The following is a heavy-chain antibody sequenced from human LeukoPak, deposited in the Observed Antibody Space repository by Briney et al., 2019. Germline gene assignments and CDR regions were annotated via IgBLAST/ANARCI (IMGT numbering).Heavy chain of an antibody. D-gene: IGHD2-2*01. CDR2: ISGSGGST. V-gene: IGHV3-23*01. Sequence: GGSLRLSCAASGFTFSSYAMSWVRQAPGKGLEWVSTISGSGGSTYYADSVKGRFTISRDNSKNTLYLQMNSLRAEDTAVYYCAREGGNGIVVVPAAFDYWGQGTLVTVSS. CDR3: AREGGNGIVVVPAAFDY. J-gene: IGHJ4*02. CDR1: GFTFSSYA.